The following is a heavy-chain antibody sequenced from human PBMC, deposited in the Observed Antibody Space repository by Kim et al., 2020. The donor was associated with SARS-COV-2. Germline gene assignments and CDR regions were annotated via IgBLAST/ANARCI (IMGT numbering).Heavy chain of an antibody. D-gene: IGHD3-10*01. CDR3: ARSGEVVGDFHYMDV. CDR2: ISSDGSNI. J-gene: IGHJ6*03. V-gene: IGHV3-30-3*01. Sequence: GGSLRLSCAASGFTFRSYVMHWVRQAPGKGLEWVAVISSDGSNIYYADSVKGRFTISRDNSKNTLNLQMNSLRAVDTAVYYCARSGEVVGDFHYMDVWGKGTTVTVSS. CDR1: GFTFRSYV.